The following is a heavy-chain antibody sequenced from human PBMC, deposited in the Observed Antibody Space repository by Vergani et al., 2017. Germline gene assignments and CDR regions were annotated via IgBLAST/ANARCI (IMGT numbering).Heavy chain of an antibody. J-gene: IGHJ5*02. CDR3: ASDTHSGQRADR. CDR1: FDSIRNLY. CDR2: IHYSENT. D-gene: IGHD6-19*01. V-gene: IGHV4-59*11. Sequence: QVQLQESGPGLVKSSETLSLTCSVSFDSIRNLYCNWIRQPPGKGLEWIGSIHYSENTNYNPSLKTRVTISVYTSKNQFSLTLTSLTAAEPAVYYCASDTHSGQRADRWGQGILVTVTS.